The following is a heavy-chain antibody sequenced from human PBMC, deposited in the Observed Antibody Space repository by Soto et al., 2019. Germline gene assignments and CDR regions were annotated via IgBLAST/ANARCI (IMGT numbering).Heavy chain of an antibody. J-gene: IGHJ6*02. V-gene: IGHV4-31*03. CDR2: IYYSGRT. Sequence: QVQLQESGPGRVKPSQTLSLTCTVSGGSISSGGYYWSWIRQHPGKGLEWIGYIYYSGRTYYNPSLKSRVTITVETSKTQFSLKLSSVPAADTAVYYCARQGGYSNYVPYYYGMDVWGQGTTVTVSS. D-gene: IGHD4-4*01. CDR1: GGSISSGGYY. CDR3: ARQGGYSNYVPYYYGMDV.